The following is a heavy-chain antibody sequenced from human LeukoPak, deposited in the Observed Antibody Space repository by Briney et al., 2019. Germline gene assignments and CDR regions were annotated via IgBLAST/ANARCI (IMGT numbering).Heavy chain of an antibody. V-gene: IGHV4-31*03. CDR2: IYYSGST. Sequence: PSETLSLTCTVSGGSISSGGYYWSWIRQHPGKGLEWIGYIYYSGSTYYNPSLKSRVTISVDTSKNQFSLKLSSVTAADTAVYYCAREGGMTTAEQNWFDPWGQGTLVTVSS. D-gene: IGHD4-17*01. CDR3: AREGGMTTAEQNWFDP. CDR1: GGSISSGGYY. J-gene: IGHJ5*02.